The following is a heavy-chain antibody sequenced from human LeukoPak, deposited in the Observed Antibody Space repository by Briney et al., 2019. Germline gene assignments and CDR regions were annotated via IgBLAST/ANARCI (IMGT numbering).Heavy chain of an antibody. CDR1: GFTFTTYA. CDR3: ARDQGY. Sequence: QPGASLRLSCVASGFTFTTYAMMWVRQAPGKGLEWVSAISGSGGTTYYADSVKGRFTISRDNSQNTLYLQMNSLRAEDTALLYCARDQGYWGQGTLVTVSS. V-gene: IGHV3-23*01. CDR2: ISGSGGTT. J-gene: IGHJ4*02.